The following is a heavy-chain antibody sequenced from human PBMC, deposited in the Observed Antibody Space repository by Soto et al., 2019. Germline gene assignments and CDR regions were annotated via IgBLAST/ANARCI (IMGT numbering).Heavy chain of an antibody. CDR3: AKDRVEHHSVWDTFDI. Sequence: GGSLRLSCAASGFIFSNYAMSWVRQAPGKGLEWVAAVGGLNGDTHYADSVRGRFDISRDNSKSTLFLQMNSLRAEDTAVYYCAKDRVEHHSVWDTFDIWGRGTMVTVSS. J-gene: IGHJ3*02. CDR1: GFIFSNYA. CDR2: VGGLNGDT. V-gene: IGHV3-23*01. D-gene: IGHD1-1*01.